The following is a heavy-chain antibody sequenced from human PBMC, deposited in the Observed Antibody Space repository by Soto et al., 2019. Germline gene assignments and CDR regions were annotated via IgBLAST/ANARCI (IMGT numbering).Heavy chain of an antibody. J-gene: IGHJ4*02. Sequence: SVTISVRGAVSEDKSSGVDDRAWIRQPPGKGLEWIGTIYYSGITYYNPSLKSRVTISVDTSKNQFSLKLTSVTAADTAVYYCARHGSNWGQGTLVTVSS. CDR2: IYYSGIT. CDR1: EDKSSGVDD. CDR3: ARHGSN. V-gene: IGHV4-38-2*01.